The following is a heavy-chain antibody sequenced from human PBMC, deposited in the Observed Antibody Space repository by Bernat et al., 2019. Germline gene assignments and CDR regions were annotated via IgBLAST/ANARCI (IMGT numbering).Heavy chain of an antibody. CDR1: GFTFSSYA. Sequence: EVQLVESGGGLVQPGGSLRLSCAASGFTFSSYAMSWVRQAPGKGLEWVSAISGSGGSTYYADYVKGRFTISRDNSKNTLYLQLNSLRAEDTAVYYCAREIVVVVAATYYYYGMDVWGQGTTVTVSS. J-gene: IGHJ6*02. V-gene: IGHV3-23*04. CDR3: AREIVVVVAATYYYYGMDV. CDR2: ISGSGGST. D-gene: IGHD2-15*01.